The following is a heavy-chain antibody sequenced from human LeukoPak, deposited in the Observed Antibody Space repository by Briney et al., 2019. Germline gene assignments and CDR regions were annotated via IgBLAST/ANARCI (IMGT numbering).Heavy chain of an antibody. Sequence: GGSLRLSCAASGFTFSSYGMHWVRQAPGKGLEWVAFIRYDGSNKYYADSVKGRFTISRDNSKNTLYLQMNSLRAEDTAVYYCATVDGGFGLTIFGVEPMDVWGKGTTVTVSS. D-gene: IGHD3-3*01. CDR1: GFTFSSYG. CDR2: IRYDGSNK. CDR3: ATVDGGFGLTIFGVEPMDV. V-gene: IGHV3-30*02. J-gene: IGHJ6*03.